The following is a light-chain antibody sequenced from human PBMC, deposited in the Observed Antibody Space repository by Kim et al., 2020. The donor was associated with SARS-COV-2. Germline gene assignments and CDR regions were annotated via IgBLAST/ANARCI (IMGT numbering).Light chain of an antibody. CDR1: SINVGGKG. Sequence: RRTDTLTATGNSINVGGKGVAWLQQNQGHPPTLLSYRNNSRPSGISERFSASRSGNTASLAITGLQPEDEADYYCSARYGSLAAWLFGGGTQLTVL. CDR2: RNN. CDR3: SARYGSLAAWL. V-gene: IGLV10-54*04. J-gene: IGLJ3*02.